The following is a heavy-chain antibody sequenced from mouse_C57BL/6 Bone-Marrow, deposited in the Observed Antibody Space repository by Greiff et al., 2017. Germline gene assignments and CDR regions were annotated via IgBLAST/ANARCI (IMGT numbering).Heavy chain of an antibody. D-gene: IGHD2-4*01. CDR3: ARWGDYPYWYFDV. J-gene: IGHJ1*03. CDR2: IYPGSGSN. Sequence: VQLLQPGAELVKPGASVKISCKASGYTFTSYWITWVKQGPGQGLEWIGDIYPGSGSNNYNEKFKSKATLTVDTASSTADMQLSSLTSEDSAVYYCARWGDYPYWYFDVWGTGTTVTVSS. V-gene: IGHV1-55*01. CDR1: GYTFTSYW.